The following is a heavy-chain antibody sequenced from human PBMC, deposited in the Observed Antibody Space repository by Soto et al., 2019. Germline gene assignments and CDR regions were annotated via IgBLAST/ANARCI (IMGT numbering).Heavy chain of an antibody. CDR1: GGTFSSYA. CDR3: ARELPPKRWLQFNY. J-gene: IGHJ4*02. CDR2: IIPIFGTA. D-gene: IGHD6-19*01. Sequence: ASVKVSCKASGGTFSSYAISWVRQAPGQGLEWMGGIIPIFGTANYAQKFQGRVTITADKSTSTAYMELSSLRSEDTAVYYCARELPPKRWLQFNYWGQGTLVTVSS. V-gene: IGHV1-69*06.